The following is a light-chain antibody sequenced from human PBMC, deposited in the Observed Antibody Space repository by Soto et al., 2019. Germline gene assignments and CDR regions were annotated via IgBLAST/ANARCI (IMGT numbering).Light chain of an antibody. J-gene: IGKJ2*01. CDR3: QQYGTTPYT. CDR1: QSVSDDY. CDR2: GAS. V-gene: IGKV3-20*01. Sequence: EIVMTQSPGTLSLSPGERATLSCRASQSVSDDYFAWYQQKPGQPPILVISGASTRATGIQDRLRGSGSGTDFALTIRRLETEDFAIYYCQQYGTTPYTFGQGTRLEIK.